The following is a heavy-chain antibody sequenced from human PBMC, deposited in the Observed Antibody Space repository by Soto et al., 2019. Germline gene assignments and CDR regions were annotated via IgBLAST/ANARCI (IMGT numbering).Heavy chain of an antibody. CDR1: GTSIISDS. J-gene: IGHJ5*02. D-gene: IGHD5-12*01. CDR3: AREPGRMATKRWFDP. V-gene: IGHV4-59*01. CDR2: IYYSGST. Sequence: SETLSLSCTIPGTSIISDSWSWILQPPGKGLEWIVYIYYSGSTNYNPSLKSRVTISVDTSKNQFSLKLSSVTAADTAVYYCAREPGRMATKRWFDPWGQGTLVTVSS.